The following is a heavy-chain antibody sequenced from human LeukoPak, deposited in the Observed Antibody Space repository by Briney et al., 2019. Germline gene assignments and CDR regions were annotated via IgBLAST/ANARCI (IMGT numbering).Heavy chain of an antibody. CDR2: ISAYNGNT. D-gene: IGHD2-21*02. Sequence: GASVTVSCKASGYTFTSCGISWVRQPPGQGHERMGWISAYNGNTNYAQKLQGRVTMTTDTSTSTAYMELRSLRSDVTAVYYCARDEEVTANWFDPWGQGTLVTVSS. CDR3: ARDEEVTANWFDP. CDR1: GYTFTSCG. J-gene: IGHJ5*02. V-gene: IGHV1-18*01.